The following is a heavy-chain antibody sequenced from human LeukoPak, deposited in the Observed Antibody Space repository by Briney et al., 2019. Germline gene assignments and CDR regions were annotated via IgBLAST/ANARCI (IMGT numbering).Heavy chain of an antibody. V-gene: IGHV3-23*01. CDR1: GFTFSTYV. Sequence: PGGSLRLSCAASGFTFSTYVMSWVRQAPGKGLEWVSAISGSGVSTYYADSVKGRFTISRDNSKNTLYLQMNSLGADDTAVYYCAKGNWRYFDYWGQGTLVTVSS. D-gene: IGHD1-1*01. CDR2: ISGSGVST. CDR3: AKGNWRYFDY. J-gene: IGHJ4*02.